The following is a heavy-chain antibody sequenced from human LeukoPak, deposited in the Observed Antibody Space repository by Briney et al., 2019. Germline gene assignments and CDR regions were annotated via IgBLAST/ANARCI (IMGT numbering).Heavy chain of an antibody. J-gene: IGHJ4*02. Sequence: GGSLRLSCAASGFTFDDYGMSWVRQAPGKGLEWVSGINWNGGSTGYADSVKGRFTISRDNAKNSLYLQMNSLRAEDTALYYCARDGGYDSSGYYYNFDYWGQGTLVTVSS. CDR3: ARDGGYDSSGYYYNFDY. D-gene: IGHD3-22*01. CDR2: INWNGGST. CDR1: GFTFDDYG. V-gene: IGHV3-20*04.